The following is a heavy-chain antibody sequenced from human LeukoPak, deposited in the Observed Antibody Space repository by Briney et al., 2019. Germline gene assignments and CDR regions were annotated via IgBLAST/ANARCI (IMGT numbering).Heavy chain of an antibody. CDR1: GYTFTSYG. CDR3: ARGRPTTSIAAAGVNWFDP. CDR2: INPNSGGT. J-gene: IGHJ5*02. D-gene: IGHD6-13*01. V-gene: IGHV1-2*02. Sequence: ASVKVSCKASGYTFTSYGISWVRQAPGQGLEWMGWINPNSGGTNYAQKFQGRVTMTRDTSISTAYMELSSLRSEDTAVYYCARGRPTTSIAAAGVNWFDPWGQGTLVTVSS.